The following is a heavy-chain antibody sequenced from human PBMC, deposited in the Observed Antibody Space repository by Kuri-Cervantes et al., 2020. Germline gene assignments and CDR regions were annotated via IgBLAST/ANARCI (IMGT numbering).Heavy chain of an antibody. D-gene: IGHD5-12*01. Sequence: GSLRLSCTVSGGSISSYYWSWIRQPPGKGLEWIGSIYHSGSTYYNPSLKSRVSISVDTSKNQFSLKLSSVTAADTAVYYCASYSGYDFWRSLYYFDYWGQGTLVTVSS. CDR2: IYHSGST. J-gene: IGHJ4*02. CDR3: ASYSGYDFWRSLYYFDY. CDR1: GGSISSYY. V-gene: IGHV4-59*08.